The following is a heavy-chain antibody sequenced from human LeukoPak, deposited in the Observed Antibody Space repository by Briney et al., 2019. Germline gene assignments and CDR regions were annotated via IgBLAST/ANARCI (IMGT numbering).Heavy chain of an antibody. CDR3: ARQPSNSWDGWFDP. V-gene: IGHV4-59*08. J-gene: IGHJ5*02. D-gene: IGHD6-13*01. Sequence: SETLSLTCTVSRGSISSYYWSWIRQPPGKGLEWLGYIHYSGTTNYNPSLKSRLTLSLDTSKNQFSLKLTSVIAADTAVYYCARQPSNSWDGWFDPWGQGTLVTVSS. CDR2: IHYSGTT. CDR1: RGSISSYY.